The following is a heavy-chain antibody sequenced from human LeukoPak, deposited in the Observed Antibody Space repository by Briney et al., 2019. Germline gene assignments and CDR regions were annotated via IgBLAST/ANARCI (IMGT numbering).Heavy chain of an antibody. D-gene: IGHD5-18*01. J-gene: IGHJ4*02. CDR2: ITSSSSYF. Sequence: GGSLRLSCAASGFTFSSYTMNWVRQAPGKGLEWVSSITSSSSYFYYADSLKGRFTISRDNAKNSVYLQMNSLRAEDTAVYYCARVRGIYSYGHQYYFDYWGQGTLVTVSS. CDR3: ARVRGIYSYGHQYYFDY. CDR1: GFTFSSYT. V-gene: IGHV3-21*01.